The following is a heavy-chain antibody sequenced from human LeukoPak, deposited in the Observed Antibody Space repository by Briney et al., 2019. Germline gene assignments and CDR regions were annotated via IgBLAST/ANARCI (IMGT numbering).Heavy chain of an antibody. CDR1: GYTFTSYG. CDR2: INPSGGST. D-gene: IGHD2-15*01. Sequence: PRASVKVSCKASGYTFTSYGISWVRQAPGQGLEWMGIINPSGGSTSYAQKFQGRVTMTRDMSTSTVYMELSSLRSEDTAVYYCARGGIVVVVAATDYDAFDIWGQGTMVTVSS. CDR3: ARGGIVVVVAATDYDAFDI. V-gene: IGHV1-46*01. J-gene: IGHJ3*02.